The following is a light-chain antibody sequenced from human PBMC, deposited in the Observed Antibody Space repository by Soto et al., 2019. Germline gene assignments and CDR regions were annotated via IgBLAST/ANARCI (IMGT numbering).Light chain of an antibody. J-gene: IGLJ3*02. CDR2: EVS. CDR3: SSYTSGSTWV. CDR1: SSDVGAYNY. V-gene: IGLV2-14*01. Sequence: QSALTQPASVSGSPGQSITIYCTGTSSDVGAYNYVSWYQQHPGKAPKLMSYEVSNRPSGVSNRFSGSKSGNTASLTISGLHAEDEGDYYCSSYTSGSTWVFGGGTKLTVL.